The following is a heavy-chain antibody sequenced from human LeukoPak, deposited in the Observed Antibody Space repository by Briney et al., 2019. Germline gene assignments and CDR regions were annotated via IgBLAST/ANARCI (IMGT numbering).Heavy chain of an antibody. Sequence: RGSLRLSCAASGFRFSSLWMSWVRQAPGEGLEWVANIKQDGNEKYYVDSVKGRFTISRDNAKNSLYLQMNSLRAEDTAVYYCAGYASGTGYYGMDVWGQGTTVTVSS. V-gene: IGHV3-7*01. CDR2: IKQDGNEK. D-gene: IGHD3-10*01. CDR1: GFRFSSLW. J-gene: IGHJ6*02. CDR3: AGYASGTGYYGMDV.